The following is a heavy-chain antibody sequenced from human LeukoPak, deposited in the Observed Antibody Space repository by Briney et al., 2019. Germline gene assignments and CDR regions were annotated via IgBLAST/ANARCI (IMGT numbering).Heavy chain of an antibody. J-gene: IGHJ4*02. CDR3: AGHRHYYGSGSYYPKPTNDY. V-gene: IGHV4-4*07. D-gene: IGHD3-10*01. CDR1: GGSISSYY. Sequence: SETLSLTCTVSGGSISSYYWSWIRQPAGKGLEWIGRIYTSGSTNYNPSLKSRVTMSVDTSKNQFSLKLSSVTAADTAVYYCAGHRHYYGSGSYYPKPTNDYWGQGTLVTVSS. CDR2: IYTSGST.